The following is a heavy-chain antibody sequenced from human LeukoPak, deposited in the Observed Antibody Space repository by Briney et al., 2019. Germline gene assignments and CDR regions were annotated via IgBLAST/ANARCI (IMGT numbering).Heavy chain of an antibody. V-gene: IGHV1-2*02. CDR1: GYTFTGYY. Sequence: ASVKVSCKASGYTFTGYYMHWVRQAPGQGLEWMGWINPNSGGTNYAQKFQGRVTMTRDTSISTAYMELSRLRSDDTAVYYCAREDTRHIAVAGGILDYWGQGTLVTVSS. CDR2: INPNSGGT. J-gene: IGHJ4*02. D-gene: IGHD2-21*01. CDR3: AREDTRHIAVAGGILDY.